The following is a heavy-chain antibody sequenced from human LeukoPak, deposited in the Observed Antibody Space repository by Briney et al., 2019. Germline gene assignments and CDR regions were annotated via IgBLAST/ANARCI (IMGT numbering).Heavy chain of an antibody. CDR3: VKDWGGAFDI. D-gene: IGHD7-27*01. Sequence: GGSLRLSCAASGFTFSSYSMNWVRQAPGKGLEWVSYISSSSSSTIYYADSVKGRFTISRDNSKNTLYVQMSSLRAEDTAVYYCVKDWGGAFDIWGQGTMVTVSS. CDR2: ISSSSSSTI. J-gene: IGHJ3*02. V-gene: IGHV3-48*01. CDR1: GFTFSSYS.